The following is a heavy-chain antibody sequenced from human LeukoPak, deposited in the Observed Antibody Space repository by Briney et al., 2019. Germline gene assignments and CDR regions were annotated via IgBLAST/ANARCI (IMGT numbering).Heavy chain of an antibody. V-gene: IGHV1-8*02. CDR2: MNPNSGNT. J-gene: IGHJ6*02. CDR3: ARAEYRHGMDV. D-gene: IGHD2/OR15-2a*01. CDR1: GGTFSSYA. Sequence: ASVKVSCKASGGTFSSYAISWVRQAPGQGLEWMGWMNPNSGNTGYAQKFQGRVTMTRNTSISTAYMELSSLRSEDTAVYYCARAEYRHGMDVWGQGTMVTVSS.